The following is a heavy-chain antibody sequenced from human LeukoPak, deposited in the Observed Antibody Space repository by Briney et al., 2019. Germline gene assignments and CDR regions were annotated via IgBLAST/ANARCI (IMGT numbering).Heavy chain of an antibody. CDR2: IYHSGST. J-gene: IGHJ2*01. Sequence: SETLSLTCTVSGYSISSGYYWGWIRQPPGKGLEWIGSIYHSGSTYYNPSLKSRVTISVDTSKNRFSLKLSSVTAADTAVYYCARGVCSGGSCLLSNWYFDLWGRGTLVTVSS. V-gene: IGHV4-38-2*02. CDR3: ARGVCSGGSCLLSNWYFDL. CDR1: GYSISSGYY. D-gene: IGHD2-15*01.